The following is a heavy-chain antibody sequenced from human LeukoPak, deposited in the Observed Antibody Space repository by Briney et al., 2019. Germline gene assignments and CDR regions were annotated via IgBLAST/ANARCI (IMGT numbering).Heavy chain of an antibody. CDR2: INPNTGDT. D-gene: IGHD3-10*01. CDR1: GYTFTGYY. J-gene: IGHJ4*02. Sequence: GASVKVSCKASGYTFTGYYMHWVRQAPGQGLEWMGWINPNTGDTKYAQKFQGRVTMTRDTSISTAYMELSRLRSDDTAIYYCARDFDYYGSGSYSRIDYWGQGTLVTVSS. V-gene: IGHV1-2*02. CDR3: ARDFDYYGSGSYSRIDY.